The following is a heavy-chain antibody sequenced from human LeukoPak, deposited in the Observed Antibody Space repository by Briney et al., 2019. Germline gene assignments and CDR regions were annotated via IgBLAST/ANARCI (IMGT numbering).Heavy chain of an antibody. Sequence: SETLSLTCTVSGGSINSYYWSWIRQPAGQGLEWLGRIYSSGSTNYNPSLESRVTMSVDTSKNQFSLRLSSVTAADTAVYYCATLRGGESVDYWGQGTLVTVSS. D-gene: IGHD3-16*01. CDR2: IYSSGST. CDR3: ATLRGGESVDY. J-gene: IGHJ4*02. V-gene: IGHV4-4*07. CDR1: GGSINSYY.